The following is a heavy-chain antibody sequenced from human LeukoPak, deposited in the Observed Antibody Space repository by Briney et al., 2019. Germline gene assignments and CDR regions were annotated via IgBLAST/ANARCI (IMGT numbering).Heavy chain of an antibody. CDR2: IVTSGNTI. V-gene: IGHV3-48*01. Sequence: PGGSLRLSCAASGFTFSGYSMNWVRQAPGRGLEWVSYIVTSGNTIYYADSVKGRFTISRDNSKNTLYLQMNSLRAEDTAVYYCARDYGPLYGSGSYDYYGMDVWGQGTTVTVSS. CDR1: GFTFSGYS. D-gene: IGHD3-10*01. J-gene: IGHJ6*02. CDR3: ARDYGPLYGSGSYDYYGMDV.